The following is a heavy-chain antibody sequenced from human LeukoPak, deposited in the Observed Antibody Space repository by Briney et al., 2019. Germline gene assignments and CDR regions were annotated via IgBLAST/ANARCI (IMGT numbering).Heavy chain of an antibody. CDR1: GGSFSGYY. CDR2: INHSGST. J-gene: IGHJ4*02. V-gene: IGHV4-34*01. D-gene: IGHD3-10*01. Sequence: SETLSLTCAVYGGSFSGYYWSWIRQPPGKGLEWIGEINHSGSTNYNPSLKSRVTISVDTSKNQFSLKLSSVTAADTAVYYCARGTITMVRGVPPRGFDYWGQGTLVTASS. CDR3: ARGTITMVRGVPPRGFDY.